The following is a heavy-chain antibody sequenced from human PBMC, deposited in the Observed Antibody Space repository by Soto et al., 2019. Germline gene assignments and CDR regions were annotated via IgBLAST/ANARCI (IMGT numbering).Heavy chain of an antibody. CDR1: GGTFSSYA. CDR3: ASPPGGGSRARGNYYYYGMDV. Sequence: SVKVSCKASGGTFSSYAISWVRQAPGQGLEWMGGIIPIFGTANYAQKFQGRVTISADESTSTAYMELSSLRSEDTAVYYCASPPGGGSRARGNYYYYGMDVWGQGTTVTVSS. J-gene: IGHJ6*02. CDR2: IIPIFGTA. V-gene: IGHV1-69*13. D-gene: IGHD6-13*01.